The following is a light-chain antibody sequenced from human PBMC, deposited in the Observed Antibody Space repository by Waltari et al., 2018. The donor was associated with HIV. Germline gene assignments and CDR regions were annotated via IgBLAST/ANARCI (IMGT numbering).Light chain of an antibody. CDR2: ASS. CDR1: QSVIIT. CDR3: QQYNNWPRGT. J-gene: IGKJ1*01. Sequence: EMVVTQSPATLSVSPGDRVTLSGRASQSVIITLALYQQKPGQAPRLLIYASSIRATGVPAKFRGNGSGQDFTLPVSRFQSEDSAVYVCQQYNNWPRGTFGPGTKVEV. V-gene: IGKV3-15*01.